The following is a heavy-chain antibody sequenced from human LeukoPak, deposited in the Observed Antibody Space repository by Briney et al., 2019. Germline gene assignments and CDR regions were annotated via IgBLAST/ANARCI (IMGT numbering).Heavy chain of an antibody. CDR1: GFTFSSYS. Sequence: PGGSLRLSCAASGFTFSSYSMNWVRQAPGKGLEWVSSISSRSSYIYYADSVKGRFTISRDNAKNSLYLQTNSRRAEETTGYYCARGSSTRGEYYFDYWGQGTLVTVSS. J-gene: IGHJ4*02. CDR2: ISSRSSYI. V-gene: IGHV3-21*01. D-gene: IGHD2-2*01. CDR3: ARGSSTRGEYYFDY.